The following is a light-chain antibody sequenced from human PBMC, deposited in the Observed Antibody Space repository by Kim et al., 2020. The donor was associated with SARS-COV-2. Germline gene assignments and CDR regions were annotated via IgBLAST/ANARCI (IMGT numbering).Light chain of an antibody. Sequence: SELTQPPSVSVSPGQTASITCSGDKLGDKYACWYQQKPGQSPVLVIYQDSKRPSGIPERFSGSNSGNTATLTISGTQAMDEADYYCQAWDSSTAVFGGG. J-gene: IGLJ3*02. CDR2: QDS. CDR3: QAWDSSTAV. CDR1: KLGDKY. V-gene: IGLV3-1*01.